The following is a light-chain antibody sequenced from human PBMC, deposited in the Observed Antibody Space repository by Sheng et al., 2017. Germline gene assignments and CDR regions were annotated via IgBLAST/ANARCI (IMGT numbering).Light chain of an antibody. J-gene: IGLJ1*01. CDR1: SSDVGGYNF. Sequence: QSALTQPPSASGSPGQSVTISCTGTSSDVGGYNFVSWYQQHPGKAPKLMIYEVTKRPSGVPDRFSGSKSGNTASLTVSGLQAEDEADYYCSSHADGNKYVFGAGTKVTVL. V-gene: IGLV2-8*01. CDR3: SSHADGNKYV. CDR2: EVT.